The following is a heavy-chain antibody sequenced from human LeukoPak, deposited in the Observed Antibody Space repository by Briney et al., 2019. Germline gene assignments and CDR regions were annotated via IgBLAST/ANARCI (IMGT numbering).Heavy chain of an antibody. Sequence: ASVKVSCKASGCTFTTYGITWVRQAPGQGLEWMGWISTYSGNTNYAQKFQGRVTMTTDTSTSTAYMELRSLRSDDTAVYYCARDPNIVIVPAAEGFDFWGQGTLVTVSS. J-gene: IGHJ4*02. D-gene: IGHD2-2*01. CDR1: GCTFTTYG. CDR2: ISTYSGNT. CDR3: ARDPNIVIVPAAEGFDF. V-gene: IGHV1-18*01.